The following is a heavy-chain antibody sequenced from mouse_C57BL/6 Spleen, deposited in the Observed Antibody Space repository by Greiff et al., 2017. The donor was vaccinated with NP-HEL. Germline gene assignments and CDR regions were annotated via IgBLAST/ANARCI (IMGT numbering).Heavy chain of an antibody. CDR2: IDPSDSYT. J-gene: IGHJ2*01. D-gene: IGHD1-1*01. Sequence: VQLQQPGAELVMPGASVKLSCKASGYTFTSYWMHWVKQRPGQGLEWIGEIDPSDSYTNYNQKFKGKSTLTVDKSSSTAYMQLSSLTSEDSAVYYCARGRATGYCDYWGQGTTLTGSS. CDR3: ARGRATGYCDY. V-gene: IGHV1-69*01. CDR1: GYTFTSYW.